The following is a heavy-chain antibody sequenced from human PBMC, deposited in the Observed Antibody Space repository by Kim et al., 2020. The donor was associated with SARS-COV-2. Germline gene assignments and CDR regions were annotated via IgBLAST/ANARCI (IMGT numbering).Heavy chain of an antibody. CDR3: ARAFWTIAAAGPPRCNWIDP. Sequence: SETLSLTCTVSGGSISSGDYYWSWIRQPPGKGLEWIGYIYYSGSTYYNPSLKSRVTISVDTSKNQFSLKLSSVTAADTAVYYCARAFWTIAAAGPPRCNWIDPWGQGTLVTVSS. CDR2: IYYSGST. J-gene: IGHJ5*02. D-gene: IGHD6-13*01. CDR1: GGSISSGDYY. V-gene: IGHV4-30-4*01.